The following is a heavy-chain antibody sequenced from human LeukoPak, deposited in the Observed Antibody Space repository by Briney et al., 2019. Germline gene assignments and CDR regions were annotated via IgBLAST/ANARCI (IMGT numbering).Heavy chain of an antibody. V-gene: IGHV4-59*12. CDR1: GGSISSYY. J-gene: IGHJ4*02. Sequence: SETLSLTCTVSGGSISSYYWSWIRQPPGKGLEWIGYIYYSGSTNYNPSLKSRVTISVDTSKNQFSLKLSSVTAADTAVYYCARWSGYGDYGAHYWGQGTLVTVSS. CDR3: ARWSGYGDYGAHY. CDR2: IYYSGST. D-gene: IGHD4-17*01.